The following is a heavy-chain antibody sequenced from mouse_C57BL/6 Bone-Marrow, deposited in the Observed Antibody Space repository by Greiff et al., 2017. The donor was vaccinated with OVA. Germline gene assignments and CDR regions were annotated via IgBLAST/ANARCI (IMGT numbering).Heavy chain of an antibody. CDR3: TIRRDWFAY. V-gene: IGHV6-3*01. CDR2: IRLKSDNYAT. J-gene: IGHJ3*01. Sequence: EVKLMESGGGLVQPGGSMKLSCVASGFTFSNYWMNWVRQSPEKGLEWVAQIRLKSDNYATHYAESVKGRFTISRDDSKSSVYLQMNNLRAEDTGIYYCTIRRDWFAYWGQGTLVTVSA. CDR1: GFTFSNYW.